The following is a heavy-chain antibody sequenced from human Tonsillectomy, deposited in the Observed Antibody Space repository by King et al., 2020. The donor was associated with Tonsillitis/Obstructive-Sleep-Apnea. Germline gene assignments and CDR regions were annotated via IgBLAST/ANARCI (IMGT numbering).Heavy chain of an antibody. J-gene: IGHJ4*02. D-gene: IGHD3-10*01. Sequence: VQLVESGGGVVQPGRSLRLSCAASGFTFSTYAMHWVRQAPGKGLEWVALLSYDGSNKYYVDSVKGRFTISRDNSKSTLYLQMNSLRPEDTAVYYCARSSGGWVSALLFFDYWGQGTLVTVSS. CDR2: LSYDGSNK. V-gene: IGHV3-30*04. CDR1: GFTFSTYA. CDR3: ARSSGGWVSALLFFDY.